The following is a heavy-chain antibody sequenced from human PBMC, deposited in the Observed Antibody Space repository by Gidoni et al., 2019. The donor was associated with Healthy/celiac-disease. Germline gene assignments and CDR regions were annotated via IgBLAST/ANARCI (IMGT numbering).Heavy chain of an antibody. V-gene: IGHV3-21*01. Sequence: EVQLVEPGGGLVKPGGSLRLSCAASGFTFSSYSMNWVRQAPGKGLEWVSSISSSSSYIYYADSVKGRFTISRDNAKNSLYLQMNSLRAEDTAVYYCARGEGSSWLYDYWGQGTLVTVSS. CDR3: ARGEGSSWLYDY. D-gene: IGHD6-13*01. CDR1: GFTFSSYS. CDR2: ISSSSSYI. J-gene: IGHJ4*02.